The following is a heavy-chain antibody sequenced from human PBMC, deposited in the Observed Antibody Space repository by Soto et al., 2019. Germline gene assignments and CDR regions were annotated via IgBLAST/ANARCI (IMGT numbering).Heavy chain of an antibody. D-gene: IGHD6-13*01. J-gene: IGHJ4*02. CDR3: AKGNSSSWYSGTTFDY. Sequence: GGSLRLSCAASGFTFSSYAMSWVRQAPGKGLEWVSAISGSGGSTYYADSVKGRFTISRDNSKNTLYLQMNSLRAEDTAVYYCAKGNSSSWYSGTTFDYWGQGTLVTVSS. CDR1: GFTFSSYA. CDR2: ISGSGGST. V-gene: IGHV3-23*01.